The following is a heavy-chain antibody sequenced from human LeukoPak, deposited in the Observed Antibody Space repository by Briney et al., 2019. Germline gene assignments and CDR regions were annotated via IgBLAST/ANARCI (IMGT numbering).Heavy chain of an antibody. J-gene: IGHJ6*03. CDR2: ISGSGGST. Sequence: GGSLRLSCAACGFTFNKYGMSWVRQAPGKGLEWVSTISGSGGSTYYADSVKGRFTISRDNAKNSLYLQMNSLRVEDTAVYSCAKTIGDYYYYYYMDVWGKGTTVTVSS. D-gene: IGHD2-8*01. CDR1: GFTFNKYG. V-gene: IGHV3-23*01. CDR3: AKTIGDYYYYYYMDV.